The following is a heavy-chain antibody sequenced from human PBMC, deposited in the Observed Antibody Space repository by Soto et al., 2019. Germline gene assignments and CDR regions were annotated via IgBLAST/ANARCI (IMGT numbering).Heavy chain of an antibody. CDR3: ARKRIDSFLLY. D-gene: IGHD2-15*01. CDR1: GGSISSSSYY. J-gene: IGHJ4*02. CDR2: IYYSGST. Sequence: PSETLSLTCTVSGGSISSSSYYWGWIRQPPGKGLEWIGSIYYSGSTYYNPSLKSRVTISVDTSKNQFSLKLSSVTAADTAVYYCARKRIDSFLLYWGQGTLVTVSS. V-gene: IGHV4-39*01.